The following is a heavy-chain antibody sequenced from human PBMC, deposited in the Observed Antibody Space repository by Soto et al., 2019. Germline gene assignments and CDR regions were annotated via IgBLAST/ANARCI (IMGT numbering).Heavy chain of an antibody. D-gene: IGHD3-10*01. V-gene: IGHV3-21*01. J-gene: IGHJ5*02. CDR1: GFTFSTYP. CDR3: ARDILSGGAYPDA. Sequence: XWSLRLPRAASGFTFSTYPMNWVRQAPGKGLEWISSISSGSSYIYYAGSVKGRFTISRDNAKNSLFLQMNSLRADDTAVYYCARDILSGGAYPDAWGQGTKVTVSS. CDR2: ISSGSSYI.